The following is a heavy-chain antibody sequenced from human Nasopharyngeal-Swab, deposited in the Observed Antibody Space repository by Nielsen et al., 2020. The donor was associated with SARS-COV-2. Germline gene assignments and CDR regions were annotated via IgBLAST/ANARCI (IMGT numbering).Heavy chain of an antibody. J-gene: IGHJ5*02. CDR3: ARSVYYYDSSGYLNWFDP. CDR1: GDRVSSNSAA. D-gene: IGHD3-22*01. Sequence: SQTLPLTCAISGDRVSSNSAAWNLIRQSPSRGLEWLGRTYYRSKWYNDYAVSVKSRITINPDTSKNQFSLQLNSVTPEDTAVYYCARSVYYYDSSGYLNWFDPWGQGTLVTVSS. CDR2: TYYRSKWYN. V-gene: IGHV6-1*01.